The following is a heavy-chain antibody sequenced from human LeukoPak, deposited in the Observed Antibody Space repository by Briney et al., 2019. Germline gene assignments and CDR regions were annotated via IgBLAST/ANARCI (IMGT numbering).Heavy chain of an antibody. V-gene: IGHV4-61*08. J-gene: IGHJ3*02. CDR3: AREGQLVPSDAFDI. D-gene: IGHD6-13*01. CDR2: IYYSGST. Sequence: PSETLSLTCTVSGGSISSGDYYWSWIRQPPGKGLEWIGYIYYSGSTNYNPSLKSRVTISVDTSKNQFSLKLSSVTAADTAVYYCAREGQLVPSDAFDIWGQGTMVTVSS. CDR1: GGSISSGDYY.